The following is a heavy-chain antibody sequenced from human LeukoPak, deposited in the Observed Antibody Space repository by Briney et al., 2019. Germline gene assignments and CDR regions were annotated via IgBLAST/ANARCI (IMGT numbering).Heavy chain of an antibody. J-gene: IGHJ4*02. D-gene: IGHD3-10*01. CDR2: IRHDSTDL. CDR1: GFTFSTYS. V-gene: IGHV3-48*01. Sequence: GGSLRLSCAASGFTFSTYSMNWVRQAPGKGLEWVSFIRHDSTDLYYADSVKGRSTISRDNVKNLLYLQMNSLTAEDTAVYYCARDWFGETVWGRGTLVTVSS. CDR3: ARDWFGETV.